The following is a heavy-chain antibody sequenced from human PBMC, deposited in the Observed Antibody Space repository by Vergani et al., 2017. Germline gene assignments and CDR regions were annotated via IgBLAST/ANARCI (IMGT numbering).Heavy chain of an antibody. CDR1: GFTFSSYA. Sequence: VQLVESGGGLVQPGGSLRLSCAASGFTFSSYAMHWVRQAPGKGLEWVAVISYDGSNKYYADSVKGRFTISRDNSKNTLYLQMHSLRAEDTAVYYCAREMAGGYYYVDVWGKGTTVTVSS. CDR3: AREMAGGYYYVDV. V-gene: IGHV3-30*04. J-gene: IGHJ6*03. CDR2: ISYDGSNK. D-gene: IGHD2-8*01.